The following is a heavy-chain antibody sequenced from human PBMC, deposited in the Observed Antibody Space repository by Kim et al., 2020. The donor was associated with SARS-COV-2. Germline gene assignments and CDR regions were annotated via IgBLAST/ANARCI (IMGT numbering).Heavy chain of an antibody. V-gene: IGHV3-33*01. D-gene: IGHD2-15*01. CDR1: GFTFSSYG. CDR3: ARVGSAFGRYYYGMDV. CDR2: IWYDGSNK. J-gene: IGHJ6*02. Sequence: GGSLRLSCAASGFTFSSYGMHWVRQAPGKGLEWVAVIWYDGSNKYYADSVKGRFTISRDNSKNTLYLQMNSLRAEDTAVYYCARVGSAFGRYYYGMDVWGQGTTVTVSS.